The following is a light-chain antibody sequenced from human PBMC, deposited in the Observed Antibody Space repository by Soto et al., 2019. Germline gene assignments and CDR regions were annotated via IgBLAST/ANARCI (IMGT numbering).Light chain of an antibody. J-gene: IGKJ5*01. CDR2: ADS. CDR1: QHASQT. CDR3: QQHDILPIT. V-gene: IGKV3-20*01. Sequence: EIVMTQSPGTLSVSPGERVTLSCRASQHASQTLAWYQQKPGQAPRLLIYADSNRATGIPDRFSGAGSGTDFTLTISRLEPEDFALYYCQQHDILPITFGQGTRLEIK.